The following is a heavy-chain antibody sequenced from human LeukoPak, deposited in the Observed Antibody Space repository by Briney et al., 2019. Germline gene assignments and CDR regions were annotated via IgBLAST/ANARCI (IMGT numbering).Heavy chain of an antibody. V-gene: IGHV3-21*01. J-gene: IGHJ4*02. CDR3: ARVGLPPINIFDY. CDR1: GFTFSSYS. Sequence: KPGGSLRLSCAASGFTFSSYSMNWVCQAPGKGLEWVSSISSSSSYIYYADSVKGRFTISRDNAKNSLYLQMNSLRAEDTAVYYCARVGLPPINIFDYWGQGTLVTVSS. CDR2: ISSSSSYI. D-gene: IGHD5-12*01.